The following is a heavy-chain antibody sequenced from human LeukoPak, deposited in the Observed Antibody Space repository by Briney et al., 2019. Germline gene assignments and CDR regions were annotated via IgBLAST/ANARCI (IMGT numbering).Heavy chain of an antibody. D-gene: IGHD1-14*01. CDR3: ARDRKDYYYYYMDV. Sequence: GGSLRLSCAASGFTFRNYGMNWVRQAPGKGLEWVSSISSSSSYIYYADSVKGRFTISRDNAKNSLYLQMNSLRAEDTAVYYCARDRKDYYYYYMDVWGKGTTVTVSS. CDR2: ISSSSSYI. V-gene: IGHV3-21*01. CDR1: GFTFRNYG. J-gene: IGHJ6*03.